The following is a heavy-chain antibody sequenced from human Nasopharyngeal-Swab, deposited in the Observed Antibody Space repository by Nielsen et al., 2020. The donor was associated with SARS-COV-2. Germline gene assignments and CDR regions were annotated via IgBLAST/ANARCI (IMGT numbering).Heavy chain of an antibody. CDR1: GFDLRSHW. CDR2: ISVDGIIT. CDR3: TRENLCIFASGNWLDP. V-gene: IGHV3-74*01. Sequence: GESLKISCRALGFDLRSHWMDRVRQAPGKGLVLVSRISVDGIITNYADSVRGRFTVFRDNTRNTLHLQMNSLTAEDTAMYFCTRENLCIFASGNWLDPWGQGTLVTVSS. D-gene: IGHD2-8*01. J-gene: IGHJ5*02.